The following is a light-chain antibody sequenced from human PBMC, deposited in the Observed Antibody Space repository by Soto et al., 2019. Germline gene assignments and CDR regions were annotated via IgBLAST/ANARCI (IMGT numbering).Light chain of an antibody. Sequence: DIQMTQSPSTLSGSVGDRVTITCRASQGIRNNLGWYQQKPGKAPKRMIYGTSNLQYGAPSRFSGSRSGTEFTLTITSLQPEDVATYYCLQHDTYPRTLGQGTKVDIK. J-gene: IGKJ1*01. CDR2: GTS. CDR1: QGIRNN. CDR3: LQHDTYPRT. V-gene: IGKV1-17*01.